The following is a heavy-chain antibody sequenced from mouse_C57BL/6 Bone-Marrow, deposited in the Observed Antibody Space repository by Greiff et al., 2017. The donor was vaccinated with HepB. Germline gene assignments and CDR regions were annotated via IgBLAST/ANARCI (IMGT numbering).Heavy chain of an antibody. CDR1: GFTFSDYY. V-gene: IGHV5-12*01. J-gene: IGHJ4*01. CDR3: ARAYSGTMDY. D-gene: IGHD1-1*02. CDR2: ISNGGGST. Sequence: EVQRVESGGGLVQPGGSLKLSCAASGFTFSDYYMYWVRQTPEKRLEWVAYISNGGGSTYYPDTVKGRFTISRDNAKNTLYLQMSRLKSEDTAIYYCARAYSGTMDYWGQGTSVTVSS.